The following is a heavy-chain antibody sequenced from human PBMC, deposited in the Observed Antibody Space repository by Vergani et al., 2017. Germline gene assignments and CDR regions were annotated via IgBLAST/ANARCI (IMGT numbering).Heavy chain of an antibody. CDR3: ASDTHSGQRADR. Sequence: QVQLQESGPGLVKSSETLSLTCSVSFDSIRNLYCNWIRQPPGKGLEWIGSIHYSENTNYNPSLRTRVTSSVETSKNQFSLTLTSVTAADTAVYYCASDTHSGQRADRWGQGILVTVTS. D-gene: IGHD6-19*01. CDR1: FDSIRNLY. V-gene: IGHV4-59*11. CDR2: IHYSENT. J-gene: IGHJ5*02.